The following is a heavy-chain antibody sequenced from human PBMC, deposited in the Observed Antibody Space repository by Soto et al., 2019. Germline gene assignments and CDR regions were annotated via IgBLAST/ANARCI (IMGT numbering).Heavy chain of an antibody. Sequence: GGSLRPSCAASGFTFSTYWMTWVRQAPGKGLEWVANIKQDGSENYYVDSVKGRFTISRDNAKDSLFLQMNSLRAEDTAVYYCARYCSDGTCYSGLPDAFDIWGQGTMVTVSS. V-gene: IGHV3-7*01. CDR3: ARYCSDGTCYSGLPDAFDI. D-gene: IGHD2-15*01. CDR2: IKQDGSEN. J-gene: IGHJ3*02. CDR1: GFTFSTYW.